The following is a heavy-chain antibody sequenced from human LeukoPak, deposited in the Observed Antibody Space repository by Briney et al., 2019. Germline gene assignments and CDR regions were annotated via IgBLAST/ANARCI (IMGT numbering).Heavy chain of an antibody. CDR1: GFTFTSYW. D-gene: IGHD1-26*01. CDR2: IKQGGSEK. V-gene: IGHV3-7*01. CDR3: ARGSSGTYFQFIDH. J-gene: IGHJ4*02. Sequence: GGSLRLSCAPSGFTFTSYWRGCVRHSPVKGLEWVASIKQGGSEKHYVESVKGRFTISRDNAQNSLYLEMNCLRAEDTAVYYCARGSSGTYFQFIDHWGQGTLVTVSS.